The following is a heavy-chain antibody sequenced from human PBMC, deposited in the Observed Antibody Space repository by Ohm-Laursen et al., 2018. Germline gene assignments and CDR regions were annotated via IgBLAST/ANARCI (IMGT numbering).Heavy chain of an antibody. D-gene: IGHD3-22*01. J-gene: IGHJ4*02. V-gene: IGHV5-51*01. CDR1: GYSFPDYW. CDR2: IYPGDSNT. CDR3: ARGYYYDSSGYWAY. Sequence: SLRISCKGSGYSFPDYWIGWVRQMPGKGLEWMGIIYPGDSNTRYSPSFQGQVTFSVDKSISTAYLQWSGLKASDTAMYYCARGYYYDSSGYWAYWGQGTLVTVSS.